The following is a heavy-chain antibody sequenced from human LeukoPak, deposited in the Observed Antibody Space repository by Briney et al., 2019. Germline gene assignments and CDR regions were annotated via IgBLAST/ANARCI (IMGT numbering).Heavy chain of an antibody. Sequence: ASVKVSCKASGYTFTSYGISWVRQAPGQGLEWMGWISAYNGNTNYAQKLQGRVTMTTDTSTSTAYMELRSLRSDDTAVYYCARTEDTAMASRYYYYYMDVWGEGTTVTVSS. CDR3: ARTEDTAMASRYYYYYMDV. CDR1: GYTFTSYG. D-gene: IGHD5-18*01. J-gene: IGHJ6*03. V-gene: IGHV1-18*01. CDR2: ISAYNGNT.